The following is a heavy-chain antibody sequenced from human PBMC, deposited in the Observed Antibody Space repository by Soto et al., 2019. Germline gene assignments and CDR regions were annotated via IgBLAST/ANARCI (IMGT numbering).Heavy chain of an antibody. CDR2: ISAYNGNT. CDR1: GYTFTIYG. D-gene: IGHD2-2*01. CDR3: ARELCSSTSCYVYYYYYYGMDV. Sequence: ASVKVSCKASGYTFTIYGITWVRQAPGQGLEWMGWISAYNGNTNYAQKLQGRVTMTTDTSTSTAYMELRSLRSDDTAVYYCARELCSSTSCYVYYYYYYGMDVWGQGTTVTVSS. V-gene: IGHV1-18*01. J-gene: IGHJ6*02.